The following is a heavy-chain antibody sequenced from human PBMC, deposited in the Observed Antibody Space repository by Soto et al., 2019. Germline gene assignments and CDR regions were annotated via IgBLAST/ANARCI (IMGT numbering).Heavy chain of an antibody. CDR1: GYTFTSYY. CDR3: ARKTVLVPAATTDYGMDV. V-gene: IGHV1-46*01. CDR2: INPSGGST. Sequence: ASVKVSCKASGYTFTSYYMHWVRQAPGQGLEWMGIINPSGGSTSYAQKFQGRVTMTRDTSTSTVYMELSSLRSEDTAVYYCARKTVLVPAATTDYGMDVWGQGTTVTVSS. D-gene: IGHD2-2*01. J-gene: IGHJ6*02.